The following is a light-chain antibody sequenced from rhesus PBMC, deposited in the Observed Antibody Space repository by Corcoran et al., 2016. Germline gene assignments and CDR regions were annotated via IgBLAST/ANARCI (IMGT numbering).Light chain of an antibody. V-gene: IGLV2-32*01. CDR1: SSDIGGYNF. J-gene: IGLJ1*01. Sequence: QAALTQPRSVSGSPGQSVTISCTGTSSDIGGYNFVSWYQKHPGTAPKLLIYEVTKRPSGVSDRVSASKSGNTASLTISGLQAQDEADYHCCSYTGSFTFYMFGTGTRLTVL. CDR3: CSYTGSFTFYM. CDR2: EVT.